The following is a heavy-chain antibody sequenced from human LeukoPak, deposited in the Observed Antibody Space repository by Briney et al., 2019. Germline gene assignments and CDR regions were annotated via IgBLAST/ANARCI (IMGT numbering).Heavy chain of an antibody. V-gene: IGHV3-21*01. CDR1: GFTLSSYW. D-gene: IGHD3-10*01. CDR3: ARDRMVRGVDDASDI. Sequence: GGSLRLSCEVSGFTLSSYWMSWVRQAPGKGLEWVSSISSSSSYIYYADSVRGRFTISRDNAKNSLHLQMNSLRVEDTAVYYCARDRMVRGVDDASDIWGQGTMVTVSS. J-gene: IGHJ3*02. CDR2: ISSSSSYI.